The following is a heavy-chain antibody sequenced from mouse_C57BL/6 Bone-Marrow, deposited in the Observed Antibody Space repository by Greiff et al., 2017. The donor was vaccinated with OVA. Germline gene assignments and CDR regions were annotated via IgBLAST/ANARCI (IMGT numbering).Heavy chain of an antibody. CDR1: GFNIKDDY. D-gene: IGHD3-3*01. J-gene: IGHJ2*01. CDR3: AAGRNFDY. V-gene: IGHV14-4*01. CDR2: LDPEHGDT. Sequence: VQLQQSGAELVRPGASVKLSCTASGFNIKDDYMHWVKQRPEQGLEWIGWLDPEHGDTDYASKFQGKATITADTTSNTAYMQLSSLTSEDAAVYYWAAGRNFDYWGQGTTLTVSA.